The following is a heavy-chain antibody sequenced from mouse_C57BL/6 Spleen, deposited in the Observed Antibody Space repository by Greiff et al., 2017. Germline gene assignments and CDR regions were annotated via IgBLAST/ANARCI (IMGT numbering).Heavy chain of an antibody. D-gene: IGHD1-1*01. CDR1: GYAFSSYW. CDR2: IYPGDGDT. V-gene: IGHV1-80*01. CDR3: AREYYGSSGYFDV. Sequence: VQLQQSGAELVKPGASVKISCKASGYAFSSYWMNWVKQRPGKGLEWIGQIYPGDGDTNYNGKFKGKATLTADKSSSTAYMQLSSLTSEDSAVYFCAREYYGSSGYFDVWGTGTTVTVSS. J-gene: IGHJ1*03.